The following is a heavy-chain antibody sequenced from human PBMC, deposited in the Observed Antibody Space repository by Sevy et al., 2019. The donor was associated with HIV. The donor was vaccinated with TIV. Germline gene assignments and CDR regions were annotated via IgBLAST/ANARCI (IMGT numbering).Heavy chain of an antibody. J-gene: IGHJ5*02. CDR3: AREAYYYDSREENWFDP. V-gene: IGHV3-48*02. CDR1: GFTFSVYA. Sequence: GGSLRLSCKPSGFTFSVYAMHWVCQAPGKGLEWVSSISRTATTYYADSVRDRFTISRDNAKNLLYLEMNSLRDEDTAVYYCAREAYYYDSREENWFDPWGQGTLVTVSS. CDR2: ISRTATT. D-gene: IGHD3-22*01.